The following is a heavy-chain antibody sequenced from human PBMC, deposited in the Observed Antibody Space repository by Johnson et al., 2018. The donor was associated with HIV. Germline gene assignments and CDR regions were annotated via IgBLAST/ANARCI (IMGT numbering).Heavy chain of an antibody. V-gene: IGHV3-33*01. J-gene: IGHJ3*02. Sequence: QVQLVESGGGVVQPGRSLRLSCAASGFTFSSYGMHWVRQAPGKGLEWVAVIWYDGSNKYYADSVKGRFTVSRDNYKNTLYLQMNSLRAEDTALYYCAGGRIGAFDIWGQGTMVTVSS. CDR1: GFTFSSYG. CDR3: AGGRIGAFDI. D-gene: IGHD2/OR15-2a*01. CDR2: IWYDGSNK.